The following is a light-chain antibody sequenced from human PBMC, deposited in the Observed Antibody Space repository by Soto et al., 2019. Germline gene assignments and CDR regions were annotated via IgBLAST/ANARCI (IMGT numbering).Light chain of an antibody. CDR1: KTISSG. V-gene: IGKV1-5*03. Sequence: DIQMTQSPSTLSGSVGDRVTITCRASKTISSGLAWYQQKPGKAPKILIYKASTLKSGVPSMFSGSGSGTEFTLTISSLQPDDVATYYCQHYNSYSEAFGQGTKVELK. J-gene: IGKJ1*01. CDR2: KAS. CDR3: QHYNSYSEA.